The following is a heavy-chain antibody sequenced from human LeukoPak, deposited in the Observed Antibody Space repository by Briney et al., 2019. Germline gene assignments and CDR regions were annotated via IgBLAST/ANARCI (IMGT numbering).Heavy chain of an antibody. Sequence: SETLSLTCAVYGGSFSGYYWSWIRQPPGKGLEWIGEINHSGSTNYNPSLKSRVTISVDTSKNQFSLKLSSVTAADTAVYYCARGPPVIAAAGTSYGMDVWGQGTTVTVSS. J-gene: IGHJ6*02. V-gene: IGHV4-34*01. CDR3: ARGPPVIAAAGTSYGMDV. D-gene: IGHD6-13*01. CDR1: GGSFSGYY. CDR2: INHSGST.